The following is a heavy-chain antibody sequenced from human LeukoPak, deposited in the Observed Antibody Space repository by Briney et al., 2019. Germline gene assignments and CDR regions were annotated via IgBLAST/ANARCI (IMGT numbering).Heavy chain of an antibody. Sequence: GGSLRLSCAASGFTFSSYSMNWVRQAPGKGLEWVSYISSSSTIYYADSVKGRFTISRDNAKNSLSLQMSSLRAEDTAVYYCARALPGTDYWGQGTLVTVSS. CDR3: ARALPGTDY. CDR1: GFTFSSYS. V-gene: IGHV3-48*04. CDR2: ISSSSTI. J-gene: IGHJ4*02. D-gene: IGHD1-26*01.